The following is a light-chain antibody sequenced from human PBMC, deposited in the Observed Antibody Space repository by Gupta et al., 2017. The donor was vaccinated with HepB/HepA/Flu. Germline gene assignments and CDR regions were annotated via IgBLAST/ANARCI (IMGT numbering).Light chain of an antibody. CDR3: QQYNNWPET. V-gene: IGKV3-15*01. Sequence: PPSLSLSPGERATLSCRASQSVSSNLAWYQQKPGQAPRLLIYGASTRATGIPARFSGSGSGTEFTLTISSLQSEDFAVYYCQQYNNWPETFGQGTKVEIK. J-gene: IGKJ1*01. CDR1: QSVSSN. CDR2: GAS.